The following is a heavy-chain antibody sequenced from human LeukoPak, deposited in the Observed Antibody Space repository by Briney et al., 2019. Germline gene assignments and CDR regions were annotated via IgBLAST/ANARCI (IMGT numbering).Heavy chain of an antibody. CDR2: IIPIFGTA. CDR3: ARGAIFGAGFYYMDV. CDR1: GGTFSSYA. D-gene: IGHD3-3*02. Sequence: ASVKVSCKASGGTFSSYAISWVRQAPVQGLEWMGGIIPIFGTANYAQKFQGRVTITTDESTSTAYMELSSLRSEDAAVYYCARGAIFGAGFYYMDVWGKGTTVTVSS. J-gene: IGHJ6*03. V-gene: IGHV1-69*05.